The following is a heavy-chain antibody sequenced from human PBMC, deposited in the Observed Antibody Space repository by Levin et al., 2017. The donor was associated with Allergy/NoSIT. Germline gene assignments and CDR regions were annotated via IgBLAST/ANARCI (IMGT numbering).Heavy chain of an antibody. V-gene: IGHV3-11*01. CDR2: ISSSGSTI. J-gene: IGHJ3*02. CDR1: GFTFSDYY. CDR3: ARGGYYYDSSGYPIDAFDI. Sequence: GGSLRLSCAASGFTFSDYYMSWIRQAPGKGLEWVSYISSSGSTIYYADSVKGRFTISRDNAKNSLYLQMNSLRAEDTAVYYCARGGYYYDSSGYPIDAFDIWGQGTMVTVSS. D-gene: IGHD3-22*01.